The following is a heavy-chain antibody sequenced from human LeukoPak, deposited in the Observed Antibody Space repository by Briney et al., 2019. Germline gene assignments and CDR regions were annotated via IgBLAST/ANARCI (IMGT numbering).Heavy chain of an antibody. D-gene: IGHD1-26*01. CDR1: GGSISSYY. J-gene: IGHJ3*02. V-gene: IGHV4-59*01. CDR2: IYYSGST. Sequence: SETLSLTCTVSGGSISSYYWSWIRQPPGKGLEWIGYIYYSGSTNYNPSLKSRVTISVDTSKNQFSLKLSSVTAAATAVYYFAREGADAFDIWGQGTMVTVSS. CDR3: AREGADAFDI.